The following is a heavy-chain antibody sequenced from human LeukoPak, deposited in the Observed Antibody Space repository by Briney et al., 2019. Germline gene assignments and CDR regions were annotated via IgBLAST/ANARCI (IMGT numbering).Heavy chain of an antibody. D-gene: IGHD5-24*01. CDR2: INHSGST. Sequence: SETLSLTCAVYGGSFSGYYWSWIRQPPGKGLEWIGEINHSGSTNYNPSLKSRVTISVGTSKNQFSLKLSSVTAADTAVYYCARLSRDGYNYPVYEWSPEKAYYFEYWGQGTLVTVSS. CDR3: ARLSRDGYNYPVYEWSPEKAYYFEY. CDR1: GGSFSGYY. J-gene: IGHJ4*02. V-gene: IGHV4-34*01.